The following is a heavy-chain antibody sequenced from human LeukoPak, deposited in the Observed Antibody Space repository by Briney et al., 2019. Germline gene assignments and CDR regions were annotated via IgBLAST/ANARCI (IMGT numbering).Heavy chain of an antibody. D-gene: IGHD6-6*01. Sequence: HPGGSLRLSCAASGFTFSSYAMHWVRQAPGKGLEWVAVISYDGSNKYYADSVKGRFTISRDNSKNTLYLQMNSLRAEDTAVYYCARDGFGSSSWRRTSPTNDYWGQGTLVTVSS. CDR3: ARDGFGSSSWRRTSPTNDY. V-gene: IGHV3-30-3*01. CDR2: ISYDGSNK. CDR1: GFTFSSYA. J-gene: IGHJ4*02.